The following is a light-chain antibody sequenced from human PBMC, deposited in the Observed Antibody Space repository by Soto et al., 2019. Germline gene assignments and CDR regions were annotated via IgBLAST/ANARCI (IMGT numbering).Light chain of an antibody. CDR3: CSYAGSYTWV. Sequence: QSALTQPASVSGSPGQSITISCTGTSSDVGSYNLVSWYQQHPGKDPKLMIYEGSKRPTGVPDRFSGSKSGNTASLTISGLQAEDEADYYCCSYAGSYTWVFGGGTKLTVL. CDR1: SSDVGSYNL. V-gene: IGLV2-23*01. J-gene: IGLJ3*02. CDR2: EGS.